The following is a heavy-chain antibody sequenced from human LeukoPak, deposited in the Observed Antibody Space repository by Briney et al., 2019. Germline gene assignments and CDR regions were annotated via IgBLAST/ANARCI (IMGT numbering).Heavy chain of an antibody. V-gene: IGHV3-7*01. CDR3: ARGPSGYHNT. Sequence: GGSLRLSCAASGFAFSSYWMSWVRQAPGKGLEWVANIKEDGSEKYFVDSVKGRFTISRDNSKNTLYLQMNSLRAEDTAVYYCARGPSGYHNTGGQGTLVTVSS. CDR2: IKEDGSEK. J-gene: IGHJ4*02. D-gene: IGHD5-12*01. CDR1: GFAFSSYW.